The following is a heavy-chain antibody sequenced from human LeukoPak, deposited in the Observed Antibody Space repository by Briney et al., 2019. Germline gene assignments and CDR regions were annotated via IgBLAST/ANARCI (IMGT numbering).Heavy chain of an antibody. D-gene: IGHD3-10*01. CDR1: GFSVTSRY. CDR2: IYTGGST. J-gene: IGHJ3*01. Sequence: PGGSLRLSCAASGFSVTSRYINWVRQAPGEGLEWVSTIYTGGSTSFSDSVKGRFTISRDNSKNTVSLQMNSLRAEDTAVYYCARTFYGSGSLLGEAFDVWGQGTMVTVSS. V-gene: IGHV3-53*01. CDR3: ARTFYGSGSLLGEAFDV.